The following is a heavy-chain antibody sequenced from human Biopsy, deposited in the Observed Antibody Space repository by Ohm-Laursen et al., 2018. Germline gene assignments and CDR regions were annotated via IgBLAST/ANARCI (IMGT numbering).Heavy chain of an antibody. V-gene: IGHV3-64*01. D-gene: IGHD1-26*01. CDR3: ARGNSENNYYFAMDV. CDR1: GFTFSIYA. CDR2: INSNGGTT. J-gene: IGHJ6*02. Sequence: SLRLSCAASGFTFSIYAIHWVRQAPGQGLEHVAAINSNGGTTYYVNSVKGRFTISRDNSKNTVSLQMGSLRSEDMAVYYCARGNSENNYYFAMDVWGQGTPVTVSS.